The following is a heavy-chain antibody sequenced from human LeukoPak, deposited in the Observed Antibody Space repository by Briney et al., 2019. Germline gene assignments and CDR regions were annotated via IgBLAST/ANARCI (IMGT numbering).Heavy chain of an antibody. V-gene: IGHV3-74*01. D-gene: IGHD3-22*01. CDR1: GFTFSSYW. CDR2: INSDGSST. J-gene: IGHJ4*02. Sequence: GGSLRLSCAASGFTFSSYWMHWVRHAPGKGLVWVSRINSDGSSTSYADSVKGRFTISRDNAKNTPYLQMNSLRAEDTAVYYCARGIIARGYYDSSGYYFLRWGQGTLVTVSS. CDR3: ARGIIARGYYDSSGYYFLR.